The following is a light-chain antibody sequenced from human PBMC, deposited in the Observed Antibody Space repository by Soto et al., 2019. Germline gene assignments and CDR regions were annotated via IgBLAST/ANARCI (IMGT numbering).Light chain of an antibody. CDR1: QSVSSNY. Sequence: EIVLTQSPGTLPLSPGERATLSCRASQSVSSNYLAWYQQKPGQAPRLLIYGASSKATGIPDRFSGSGSGAEFPLTISRLGPGGFAVFYFQQEGRPPRTFGQGNQVEI. J-gene: IGKJ1*01. CDR3: QQEGRPPRT. V-gene: IGKV3-20*01. CDR2: GAS.